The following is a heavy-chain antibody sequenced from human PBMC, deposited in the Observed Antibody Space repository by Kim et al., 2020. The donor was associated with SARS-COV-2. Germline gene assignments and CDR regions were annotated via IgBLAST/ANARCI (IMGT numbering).Heavy chain of an antibody. J-gene: IGHJ3*02. V-gene: IGHV4-39*07. CDR1: GGSISSSSYY. Sequence: SETLSLTCTVSGGSISSSSYYWGWIRQPPGKGLEWIGSIYYSGSTYYNPSLKSRVTISVDTSKNQFSLKLSSVTAADTAVYYCARDSSWSDAFDIWGQGT. CDR3: ARDSSWSDAFDI. D-gene: IGHD6-13*01. CDR2: IYYSGST.